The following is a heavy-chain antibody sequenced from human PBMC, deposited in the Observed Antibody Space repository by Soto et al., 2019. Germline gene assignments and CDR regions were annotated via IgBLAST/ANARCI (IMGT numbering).Heavy chain of an antibody. Sequence: PGESLNSSCKGSGYSFTSYWVGLVRQMPGKGLEWMGIIYPGDSDTRYSPSFQGQVTISADKSISTAYLQWSSLKASDTAMYYCASHPYYYGSGYYGMYVWGQGTTVTVSS. CDR3: ASHPYYYGSGYYGMYV. CDR2: IYPGDSDT. CDR1: GYSFTSYW. D-gene: IGHD3-10*01. J-gene: IGHJ6*02. V-gene: IGHV5-51*01.